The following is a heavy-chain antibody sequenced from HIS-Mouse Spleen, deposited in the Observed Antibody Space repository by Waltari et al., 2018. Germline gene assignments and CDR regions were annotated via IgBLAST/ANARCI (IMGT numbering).Heavy chain of an antibody. CDR2: IYYSGST. D-gene: IGHD6-13*01. V-gene: IGHV4-39*07. CDR3: AREIPYSSSWYDWYFDL. Sequence: QLQLQESGPGLVKPSETLSPPCTVPGCSPSRSSHYLGRSRPPPGKGLEWIGSIYYSGSTYYNPSLKSRVTISVDTSKNQFSLKLSSVTAADTAVYYCAREIPYSSSWYDWYFDLWGRGTLVTVSS. J-gene: IGHJ2*01. CDR1: GCSPSRSSHY.